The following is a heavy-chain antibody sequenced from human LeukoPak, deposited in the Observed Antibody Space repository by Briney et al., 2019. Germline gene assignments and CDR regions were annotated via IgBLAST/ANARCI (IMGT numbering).Heavy chain of an antibody. CDR2: ISSNSRYK. CDR1: GFTFSTYS. V-gene: IGHV3-21*01. Sequence: PGGSLRLSCAASGFTFSTYSMNWVRQAPGKGLEWVSSISSNSRYKYYADSVKGRFTISRDNAENSLYLQMNSLRAEDTAVYYCARQGSSDAFDIWGQGTMVTVSS. D-gene: IGHD6-6*01. J-gene: IGHJ3*02. CDR3: ARQGSSDAFDI.